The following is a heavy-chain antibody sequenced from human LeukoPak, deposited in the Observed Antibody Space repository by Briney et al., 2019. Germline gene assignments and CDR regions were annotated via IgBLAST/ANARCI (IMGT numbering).Heavy chain of an antibody. J-gene: IGHJ4*02. CDR1: GGSISSSSYY. CDR3: ARVYCSSTSCYKIDY. V-gene: IGHV4-39*07. CDR2: IYYSGST. D-gene: IGHD2-2*02. Sequence: SETLSLTCTVSGGSISSSSYYWGWIRQPPGKGLEWIGSIYYSGSTYCNPSLKSRVTISVDTSKNQFSLKLSSVTAADTAVYYCARVYCSSTSCYKIDYWGQGTLVTVSS.